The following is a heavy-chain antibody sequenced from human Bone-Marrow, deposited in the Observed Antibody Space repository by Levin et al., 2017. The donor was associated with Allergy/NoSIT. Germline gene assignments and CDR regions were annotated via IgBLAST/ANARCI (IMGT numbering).Heavy chain of an antibody. CDR2: SFPADSNI. CDR1: GHTFSNYW. CDR3: VTSSSSWFEEGVFDY. D-gene: IGHD6-13*01. V-gene: IGHV5-51*01. J-gene: IGHJ4*02. Sequence: NVSCKGSGHTFSNYWIAWVRQMSGKGLEWMGTSFPADSNIRYSPSFQGQVTISADKSISTAYLQWSSLKASDTAMYYCVTSSSSWFEEGVFDYWGLGTLVTVSS.